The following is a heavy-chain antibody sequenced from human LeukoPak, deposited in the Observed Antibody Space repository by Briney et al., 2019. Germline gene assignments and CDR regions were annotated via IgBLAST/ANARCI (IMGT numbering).Heavy chain of an antibody. CDR3: ARDGVWYWFDP. J-gene: IGHJ5*02. D-gene: IGHD6-19*01. CDR2: MNPKSGNT. CDR1: GYTFTNYD. Sequence: ASVKVSCKASGYTFTNYDINWVRQATGQGLEWMGWMNPKSGNTGYAQKFQGRVTITRNTSISTAYMELSSLRSEDTAVYYCARDGVWYWFDPWGQGTLVTVSS. V-gene: IGHV1-8*03.